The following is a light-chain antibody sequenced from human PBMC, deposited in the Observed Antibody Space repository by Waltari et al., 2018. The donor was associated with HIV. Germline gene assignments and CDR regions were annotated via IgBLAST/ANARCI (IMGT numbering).Light chain of an antibody. CDR2: DVS. V-gene: IGLV2-23*02. CDR1: DIDIGNYNL. J-gene: IGLJ3*02. Sequence: QSTLTQPASVSGNPGQSVTITCTGTDIDIGNYNLISCFQQHPGQAPKRLIYDVSTRPSGVASRFSGSKSGDFAALRIAGRRTEDESSYDCITYVRNTATWQFGGGTYLTV. CDR3: ITYVRNTATWQ.